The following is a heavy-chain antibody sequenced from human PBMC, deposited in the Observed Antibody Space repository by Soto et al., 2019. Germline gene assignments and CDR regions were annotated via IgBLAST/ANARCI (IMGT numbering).Heavy chain of an antibody. CDR1: GDINSSNMSA. V-gene: IGHV6-1*01. Sequence: SQPRTLTFGTAGDINSSNMSACKSIHPSPSRGLEWLGRTYYRSKWYNDYAVSVKSRITINPDTSKNQFSLQLNSVTPEDTAVYYCARLLQGYHAFEIWGQGTMATGSS. CDR2: TYYRSKWYN. J-gene: IGHJ3*02. D-gene: IGHD5-18*01. CDR3: ARLLQGYHAFEI.